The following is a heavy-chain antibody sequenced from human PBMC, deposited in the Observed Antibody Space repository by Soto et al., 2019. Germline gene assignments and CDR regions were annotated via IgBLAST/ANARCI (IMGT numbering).Heavy chain of an antibody. CDR1: GYSFTNYG. CDR2: ISTYNGNS. D-gene: IGHD3-16*01. Sequence: QVQLVQSGAEVKKPGASVKVSCKASGYSFTNYGISWVRQAPGQGLGRMGWISTYNGNSDYAQNVKDRVSMTTDTYTTPAYRELRGLRSDDPAVYYLARLLGGVYEGDCDHWGQGTLVTVSS. CDR3: ARLLGGVYEGDCDH. V-gene: IGHV1-18*01. J-gene: IGHJ4*02.